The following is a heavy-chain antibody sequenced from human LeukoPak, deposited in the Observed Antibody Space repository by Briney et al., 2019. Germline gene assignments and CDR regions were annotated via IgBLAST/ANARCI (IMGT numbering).Heavy chain of an antibody. CDR2: IIEKGNA. D-gene: IGHD3-10*01. J-gene: IGHJ2*01. CDR1: GGSFSSYS. V-gene: IGHV4-34*01. CDR3: ARGYYPPRWYFDL. Sequence: SETLSLTCALYGGSFSSYSWSWTWIRQTPEKGLEWIGEIIEKGNAIYNPSLKSRVTIDLDTSKNQFSLKLTSMTAADTAMYYCARGYYPPRWYFDLWGRGTLVTVSS.